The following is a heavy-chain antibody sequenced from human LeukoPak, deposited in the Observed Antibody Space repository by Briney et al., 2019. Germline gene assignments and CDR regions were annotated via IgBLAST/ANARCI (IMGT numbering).Heavy chain of an antibody. D-gene: IGHD1-26*01. CDR2: TYYRSKWYN. CDR3: ARDLGGATTEYYYGTDV. CDR1: GDSVSSNSAA. Sequence: SQTLSLTCAISGDSVSSNSAAWNWIRQSPSRGLEWLGRTYYRSKWYNDYAVSVKSRITINPDTSKNQFSLQLNSVTPEDTAVYYCARDLGGATTEYYYGTDVWGQGTTVTVSS. V-gene: IGHV6-1*01. J-gene: IGHJ6*02.